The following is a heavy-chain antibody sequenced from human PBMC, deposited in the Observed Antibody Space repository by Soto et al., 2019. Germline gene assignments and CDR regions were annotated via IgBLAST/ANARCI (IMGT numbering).Heavy chain of an antibody. V-gene: IGHV3-53*01. CDR3: AKDGRGSGSHYKSFGY. Sequence: EVQLVESGGGLIQPGGSLKLSCAASGFTVGNNYMSWVRQAPGKGLEWVSLIYSTGTTKYADSVKGRFTVSRDNAKNTLYLQRNSLLAEDPAVYYCAKDGRGSGSHYKSFGYWGQGTLVTVSS. J-gene: IGHJ4*02. CDR2: IYSTGTT. D-gene: IGHD3-10*01. CDR1: GFTVGNNY.